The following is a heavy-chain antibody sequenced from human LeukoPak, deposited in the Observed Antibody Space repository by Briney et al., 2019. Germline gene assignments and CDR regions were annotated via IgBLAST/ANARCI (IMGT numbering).Heavy chain of an antibody. CDR2: TYPGDSDT. Sequence: GESLKISRKGSGYSFTSYWIGWVRQMSGKGPEWMGITYPGDSDTRYSPSFQGPVTISADKSISTAYSQCDSPEAPGTAMFYCARYSRYSSWWEVGYGIDVWGQGTTVTVSS. J-gene: IGHJ6*02. CDR1: GYSFTSYW. V-gene: IGHV5-51*06. D-gene: IGHD6-13*01. CDR3: ARYSRYSSWWEVGYGIDV.